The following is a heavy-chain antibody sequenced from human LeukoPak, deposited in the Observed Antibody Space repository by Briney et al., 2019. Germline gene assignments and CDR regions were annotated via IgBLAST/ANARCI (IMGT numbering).Heavy chain of an antibody. Sequence: PETLSLTCTVSGGSISSGPYFWGWIRQPPGKGLEWIGSIYYTGSTYYNPSLKSRVTISVDTSKNQFYLKLTSVTAADTAVYFCARLPPCSSASCYTFDYWGQGTLVTVSS. D-gene: IGHD2-2*02. J-gene: IGHJ4*02. V-gene: IGHV4-39*01. CDR3: ARLPPCSSASCYTFDY. CDR1: GGSISSGPYF. CDR2: IYYTGST.